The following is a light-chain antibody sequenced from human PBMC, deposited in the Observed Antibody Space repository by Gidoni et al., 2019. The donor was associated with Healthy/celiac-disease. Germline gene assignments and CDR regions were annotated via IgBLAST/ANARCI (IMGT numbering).Light chain of an antibody. CDR3: QQYGSSPRT. CDR2: GAS. V-gene: IGKV3-20*01. J-gene: IGKJ1*01. Sequence: IVFTQSPGTLSLSPGERATPSCRDSQSFSSSYLAWYQHKPGQAPRLLRYGASRRATGIPYRCSGSGSGTDFTLTISRLEPEDLAVYYCQQYGSSPRTFGQGTKVEIK. CDR1: QSFSSSY.